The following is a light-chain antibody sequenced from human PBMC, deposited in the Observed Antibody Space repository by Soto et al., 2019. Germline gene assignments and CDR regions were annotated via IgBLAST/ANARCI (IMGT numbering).Light chain of an antibody. CDR1: PSVGSN. Sequence: EIVMTQSPAALSVSPGERATLSCRASPSVGSNLAWYQQKPGQAPRLLIYGTSSRAAGIPDRFTGSGSGTDFTLTISRLEPEDFAVYYCQRDDNSSWTFGPGTKVDIK. J-gene: IGKJ1*01. V-gene: IGKV3D-15*01. CDR3: QRDDNSSWT. CDR2: GTS.